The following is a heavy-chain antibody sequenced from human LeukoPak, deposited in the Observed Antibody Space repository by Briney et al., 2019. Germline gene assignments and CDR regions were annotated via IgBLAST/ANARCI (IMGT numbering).Heavy chain of an antibody. CDR3: AREGWYYYDSSGENAFDS. V-gene: IGHV4-59*01. CDR1: GGSISSYY. Sequence: SETLSLTCTVSGGSISSYYWSWIRQPPGKGLEWIGYIYYSGSTNYNPSLKSRVTISVDTSKNQFSLKLSSVTAADTAVYYCAREGWYYYDSSGENAFDSWGQGTMVT. D-gene: IGHD3-22*01. J-gene: IGHJ3*02. CDR2: IYYSGST.